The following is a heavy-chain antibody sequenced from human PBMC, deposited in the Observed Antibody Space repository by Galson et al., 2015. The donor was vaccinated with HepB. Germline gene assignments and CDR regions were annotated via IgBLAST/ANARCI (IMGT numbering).Heavy chain of an antibody. CDR2: IYYSGRT. V-gene: IGHV4-39*07. CDR3: ARECFYDILTGFSKHWFDP. Sequence: ETLSLTCNVSGGSISSSNYYWGWIRQPPGKGLEWIGSIYYSGRTYYKPTLKSRVTISVDTSKNQFSLRLTSVTAADTAVYYCARECFYDILTGFSKHWFDPWGQGTLVTVSS. J-gene: IGHJ5*02. CDR1: GGSISSSNYY. D-gene: IGHD3-9*01.